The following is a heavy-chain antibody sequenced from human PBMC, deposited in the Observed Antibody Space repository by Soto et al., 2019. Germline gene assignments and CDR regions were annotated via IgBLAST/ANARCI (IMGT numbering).Heavy chain of an antibody. CDR1: GGSISSYY. J-gene: IGHJ5*02. D-gene: IGHD5-12*01. V-gene: IGHV4-59*01. Sequence: SETLSLTCTVSGGSISSYYWSWIRQPPGKGLEWIGYIYYSGSTNYNPSLKSRVTISVDTSKNQFSLKLSSATAADTAVYYCARDYVEMATRWFDPWGQGTLVTVSS. CDR2: IYYSGST. CDR3: ARDYVEMATRWFDP.